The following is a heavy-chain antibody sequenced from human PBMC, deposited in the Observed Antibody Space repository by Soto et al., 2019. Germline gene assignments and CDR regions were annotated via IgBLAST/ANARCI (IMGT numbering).Heavy chain of an antibody. CDR3: AGYPTLTDYFYHGMDV. CDR2: IHPGCSVT. V-gene: IGHV5-51*01. D-gene: IGHD4-17*01. CDR1: GYTFTNYW. Sequence: GTSLDSYCQSSGYTFTNYWIVWMRQIPGKGLEWMGTIHPGCSVTRYGPSLQCQVTISTDSSISTAYLQWSSLTASDTGMYYRAGYPTLTDYFYHGMDVWGQGTTVIVSS. J-gene: IGHJ6*02.